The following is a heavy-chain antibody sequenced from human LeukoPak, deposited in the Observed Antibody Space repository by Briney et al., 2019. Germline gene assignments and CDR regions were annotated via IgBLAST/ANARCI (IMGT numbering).Heavy chain of an antibody. CDR1: GGSFSGYY. J-gene: IGHJ5*02. CDR2: INHSGST. Sequence: SETLSLTCAVYGGSFSGYYWSWIRQPPGKGLEWIGEINHSGSTNYNPSLKSRVTISVDTSKNQFSLKLSSVTAADTAVYYCARGFASGSYYFSWFDPWGQGTLVTVSS. V-gene: IGHV4-34*01. CDR3: ARGFASGSYYFSWFDP. D-gene: IGHD1-26*01.